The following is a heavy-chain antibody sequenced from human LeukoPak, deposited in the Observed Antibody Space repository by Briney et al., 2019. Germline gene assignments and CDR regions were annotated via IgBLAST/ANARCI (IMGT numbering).Heavy chain of an antibody. CDR1: GFTFSSHA. V-gene: IGHV3-23*01. CDR3: AKRVTGTTNYFDY. D-gene: IGHD1-7*01. CDR2: VSGSGGST. J-gene: IGHJ4*02. Sequence: PGASLRLSCAASGFTFSSHAMSWVRQAPGKGLEWVSGVSGSGGSTYYADSVKGRFTISRDNSMNTLYLQMNSLRAEDTAVYYCAKRVTGTTNYFDYWGQGTLVTVSS.